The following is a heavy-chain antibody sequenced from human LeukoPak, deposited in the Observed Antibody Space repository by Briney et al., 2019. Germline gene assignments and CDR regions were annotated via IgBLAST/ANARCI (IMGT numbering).Heavy chain of an antibody. CDR2: ISWNSGSI. Sequence: PGGSLRLSCAASGFTFDDYAMHWVRQAPGKGLEWVSGISWNSGSIGYADSVKGRFTISRDNSKNTLHLQMNSLRAEDTAVYYCAKRGGLPPLDYYYYYMDVWGKGTTVTVSS. V-gene: IGHV3-9*01. CDR3: AKRGGLPPLDYYYYYMDV. CDR1: GFTFDDYA. J-gene: IGHJ6*03. D-gene: IGHD2-21*02.